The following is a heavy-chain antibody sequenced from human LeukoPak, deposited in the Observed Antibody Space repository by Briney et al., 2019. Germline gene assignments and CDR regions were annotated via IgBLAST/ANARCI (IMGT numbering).Heavy chain of an antibody. CDR1: GYTFTGYY. CDR3: AREPYYDSSGYYPIDY. Sequence: ASVKVSCKASGYTFTGYYMHWVRQAPGQGLEWMGRINPNSDGTNYAQKFQGRVTMTRDTSISTAYMELSRLRSDDTAVYYCAREPYYDSSGYYPIDYWGQGTLVTVSS. CDR2: INPNSDGT. J-gene: IGHJ4*02. D-gene: IGHD3-22*01. V-gene: IGHV1-2*06.